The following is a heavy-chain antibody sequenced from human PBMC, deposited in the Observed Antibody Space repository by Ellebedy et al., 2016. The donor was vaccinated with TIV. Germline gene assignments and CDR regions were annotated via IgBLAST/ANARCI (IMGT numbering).Heavy chain of an antibody. Sequence: GGSLRLSCAASGFSFGSYWMHWVRQAPGKELVWVSRIKGDGSSAGYADSVKGRFTISRDNAKNSLYLQMNSLRAEDKAVYYCGRGDWNFDLWGRGTLVTVSS. J-gene: IGHJ2*01. CDR3: GRGDWNFDL. CDR1: GFSFGSYW. V-gene: IGHV3-74*01. CDR2: IKGDGSSA.